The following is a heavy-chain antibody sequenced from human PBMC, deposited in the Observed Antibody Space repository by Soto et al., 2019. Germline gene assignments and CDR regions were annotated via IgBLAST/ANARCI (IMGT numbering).Heavy chain of an antibody. J-gene: IGHJ5*02. CDR2: INHSGST. CDR3: AREADSSSWYWFDP. CDR1: GGSFSGYY. D-gene: IGHD6-13*01. V-gene: IGHV4-34*01. Sequence: SETLSLTCAVYGGSFSGYYWSWIRQPPGKGLEWIGEINHSGSTNYNPSLESRVTISVDTSKNQFSLKLSSVTAADTAVYYCAREADSSSWYWFDPWGQGTLVTVS.